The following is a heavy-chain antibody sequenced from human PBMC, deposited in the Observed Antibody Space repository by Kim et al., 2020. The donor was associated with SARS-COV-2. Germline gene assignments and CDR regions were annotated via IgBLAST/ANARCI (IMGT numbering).Heavy chain of an antibody. CDR1: GYTFTSYY. Sequence: ASVKVSCKASGYTFTSYYMHWVRQAPGQGLEWMGIINPSGGSTSYAQMFQGRVTMTRDTSTSTVYMELSSLRSEDTAVNYCALTSGDSSGYSTRLYFDYWGQGTLVTVSS. J-gene: IGHJ4*02. CDR2: INPSGGST. CDR3: ALTSGDSSGYSTRLYFDY. D-gene: IGHD3-22*01. V-gene: IGHV1-46*01.